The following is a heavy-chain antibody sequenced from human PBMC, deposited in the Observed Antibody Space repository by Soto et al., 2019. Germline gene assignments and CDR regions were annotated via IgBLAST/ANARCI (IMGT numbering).Heavy chain of an antibody. CDR2: INAGNGET. J-gene: IGHJ4*02. CDR3: ARDLPNTGWYDY. V-gene: IGHV1-3*01. Sequence: ASVKGSCKASGYTFTTYARHWVRQAPGQSLEWVGWINAGNGETKYSQKFQGRVTITRDTSANTAYMELSSLKSEDTAVCYCARDLPNTGWYDYWGQGTLVTVSS. CDR1: GYTFTTYA. D-gene: IGHD6-19*01.